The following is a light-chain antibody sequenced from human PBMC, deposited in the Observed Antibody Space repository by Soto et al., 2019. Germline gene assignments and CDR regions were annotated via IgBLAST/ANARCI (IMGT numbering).Light chain of an antibody. CDR3: QQTHTTFT. J-gene: IGKJ4*01. CDR2: AAS. CDR1: QSISIY. V-gene: IGKV1-39*01. Sequence: DIQMTQSPSSLSASVGDRVTITCRASQSISIYLNWYQQKPGKVPKLLIYAASSLQSGVPSRFSGSGSGTDFTLTISSLQPEDFATYYCQQTHTTFTFGGGTTVEIK.